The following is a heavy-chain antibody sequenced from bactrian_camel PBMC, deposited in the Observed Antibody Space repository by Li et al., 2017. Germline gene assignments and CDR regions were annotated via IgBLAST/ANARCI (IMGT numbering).Heavy chain of an antibody. CDR2: INSGGGST. CDR3: VHGANSGSYYYPFGF. J-gene: IGHJ6*01. V-gene: IGHV3S40*01. Sequence: DVQLVESGGGLVQPGGSLTLSCVASGFAFNESRMSWVRQVPGKELEWVSSINSGGGSTYYGGFVKGRFTISRDNAKNTLYLQLTSLRTEDTAMYYCVHGANSGSYYYPFGFWGQGTQVTVS. CDR1: GFAFNESR. D-gene: IGHD2*01.